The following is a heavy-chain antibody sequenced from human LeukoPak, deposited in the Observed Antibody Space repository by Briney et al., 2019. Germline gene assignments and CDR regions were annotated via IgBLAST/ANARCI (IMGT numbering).Heavy chain of an antibody. CDR2: IYYSAST. CDR1: GGSISSYY. J-gene: IGHJ6*03. V-gene: IGHV4-59*01. CDR3: ARDHQGYCSSTSCPDSDYYYYYMDV. D-gene: IGHD2-2*01. Sequence: PSETLSLTCTVSGGSISSYYWSWIRQPPGKGLEWIGYIYYSASTNYNPSLKSRVTISVDTSKNQFSLKLSSVTAADTAVYYCARDHQGYCSSTSCPDSDYYYYYMDVWGKGTTVTVSS.